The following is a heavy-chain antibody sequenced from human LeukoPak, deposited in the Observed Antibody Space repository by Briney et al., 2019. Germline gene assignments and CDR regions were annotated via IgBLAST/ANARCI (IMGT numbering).Heavy chain of an antibody. J-gene: IGHJ3*02. CDR1: GYSFTNYW. CDR2: IYPGDSDT. V-gene: IGHV5-51*01. D-gene: IGHD6-13*01. Sequence: GESLKISCKGSGYSFTNYWIGWVRQMPGKGLEWMGIIYPGDSDTRYSPSFQGQVTISADKSISTAYLQWSSLKASDTAMYYCARHWEAVAARGAFDIWGQGTMVTVSS. CDR3: ARHWEAVAARGAFDI.